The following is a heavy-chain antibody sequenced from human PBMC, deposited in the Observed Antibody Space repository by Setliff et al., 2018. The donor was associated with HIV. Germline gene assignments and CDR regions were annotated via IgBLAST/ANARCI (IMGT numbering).Heavy chain of an antibody. CDR3: ARLRVSSSSQTFDH. CDR2: IYYSGTT. J-gene: IGHJ4*02. Sequence: KPSETLSLTCTVSGGSISNQYWSWIRQPQGKGLEWIGYIYYSGTTHYNPSLKSRVAMSVDTSKNQFSLDLTSVTPADTAVYYCARLRVSSSSQTFDHWGQGILVTSPQ. CDR1: GGSISNQY. D-gene: IGHD6-6*01. V-gene: IGHV4-59*11.